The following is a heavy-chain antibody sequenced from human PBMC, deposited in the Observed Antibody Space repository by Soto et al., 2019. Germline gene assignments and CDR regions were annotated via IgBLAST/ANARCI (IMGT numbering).Heavy chain of an antibody. CDR3: ARQYEYSSSSFDY. D-gene: IGHD6-6*01. CDR1: WGSISDYC. J-gene: IGHJ4*02. CDR2: INYSGST. V-gene: IGHV4-34*01. Sequence: TLQTHCLTWTVYWGSISDYCGRWIRKTPGKGLEWIGEINYSGSTNYNPSLKSRVTVSVDTSKNQFSLKLSSVTAADMAVYYCARQYEYSSSSFDYWGQGTLVTVSS.